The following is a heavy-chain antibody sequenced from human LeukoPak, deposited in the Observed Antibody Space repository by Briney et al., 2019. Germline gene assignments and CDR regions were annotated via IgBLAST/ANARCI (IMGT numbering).Heavy chain of an antibody. CDR3: ARAVGPFDY. J-gene: IGHJ4*02. CDR2: IWFDGSNK. Sequence: GGSLRLSCAASGFTFSTYGMHWVRQAPGKGLEWVAVIWFDGSNKYYADSVKGRFTISRDNSKDTLYLQMSSLRAEDTAVYYCARAVGPFDYWGQGTVVTVSS. V-gene: IGHV3-33*01. D-gene: IGHD3-16*01. CDR1: GFTFSTYG.